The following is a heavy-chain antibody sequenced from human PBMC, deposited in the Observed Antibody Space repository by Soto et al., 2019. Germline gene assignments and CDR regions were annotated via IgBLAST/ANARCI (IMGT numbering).Heavy chain of an antibody. D-gene: IGHD6-19*01. CDR2: IYHGGTT. Sequence: ASETLSLTCTVYGDSISSGSYWGWIRQPPGEGPEWIASIYHGGTTFYNPSLKSRISISVDTSKNQFSLRLTSVTAADTATYYCARVHVMVVAGSTFDYWGPGTLVTVS. V-gene: IGHV4-38-2*02. CDR3: ARVHVMVVAGSTFDY. J-gene: IGHJ4*03. CDR1: GDSISSGSY.